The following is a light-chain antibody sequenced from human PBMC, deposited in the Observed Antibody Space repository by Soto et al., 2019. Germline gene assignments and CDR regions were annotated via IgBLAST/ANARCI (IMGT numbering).Light chain of an antibody. J-gene: IGKJ4*01. CDR1: QSISSN. Sequence: DIQMTQSPSSLSASVGDRVTITCRASQSISSNVSWYQQKLGKAPKLLIYAASTLQSGVPSRFSGSGSGTDFTLTISRLQPEDFATYYCQQTYRTPITFGGATKVDIK. V-gene: IGKV1-39*01. CDR3: QQTYRTPIT. CDR2: AAS.